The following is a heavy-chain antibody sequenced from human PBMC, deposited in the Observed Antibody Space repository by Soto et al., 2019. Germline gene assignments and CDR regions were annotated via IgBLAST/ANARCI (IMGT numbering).Heavy chain of an antibody. J-gene: IGHJ4*02. V-gene: IGHV3-48*02. D-gene: IGHD3-16*01. Sequence: EVQLVESGGGLVQPGGSLRLSCAVSGFTFSTHAMNWVRQAPGKGLEWVAYIHGTRSIIYYADTVKVRCTISRDNAKNSLFLQMDSLRDEDAAVYYCARDARNADYDYWGQGTLVTVSS. CDR3: ARDARNADYDY. CDR2: IHGTRSII. CDR1: GFTFSTHA.